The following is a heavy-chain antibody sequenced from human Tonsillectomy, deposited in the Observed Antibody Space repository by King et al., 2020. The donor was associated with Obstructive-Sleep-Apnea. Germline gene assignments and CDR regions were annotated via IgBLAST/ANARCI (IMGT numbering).Heavy chain of an antibody. CDR1: GFTFISYG. Sequence: VQLVESGGGVVQPGRSLRLSCAASGFTFISYGMHWVRQAPGKGLEWVAVISYDGSNKYYADSVKGRFTISRDNSKNTLFLQMNSLRAEDTAVYYCAKDLGAVAGTVVGAFDIWGQGTMVTVSS. V-gene: IGHV3-30*18. CDR2: ISYDGSNK. D-gene: IGHD6-19*01. J-gene: IGHJ3*02. CDR3: AKDLGAVAGTVVGAFDI.